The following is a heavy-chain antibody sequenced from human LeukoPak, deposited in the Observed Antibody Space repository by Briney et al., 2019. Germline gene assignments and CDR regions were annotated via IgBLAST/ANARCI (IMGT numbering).Heavy chain of an antibody. CDR3: ARDISYGYNY. CDR2: IYSGGST. Sequence: GGSLRLSYAASGFTVSSNYMSWVRQAPGKGLEWVSVIYSGGSTYYADSVKGRFTISRDNSKNTLYLQMNSLRAEDTAVYYCARDISYGYNYWGQGTLVTVSS. J-gene: IGHJ4*02. CDR1: GFTVSSNY. D-gene: IGHD5-18*01. V-gene: IGHV3-66*01.